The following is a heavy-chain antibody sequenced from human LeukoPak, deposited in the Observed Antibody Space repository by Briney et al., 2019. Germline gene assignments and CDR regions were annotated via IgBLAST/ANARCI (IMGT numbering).Heavy chain of an antibody. CDR1: GFTFSSHA. J-gene: IGHJ6*03. CDR3: AREGAAAGTEAGYYYYMDV. D-gene: IGHD6-13*01. CDR2: IYSGGST. V-gene: IGHV3-53*01. Sequence: TGGSLRLSCAASGFTFSSHAMNWVRQAPGKGLEWVSVIYSGGSTYYADSVKGRFTISRDNYKNTLYLQMNSLRAEDTAVYYCAREGAAAGTEAGYYYYMDVWGKGTTVTVSS.